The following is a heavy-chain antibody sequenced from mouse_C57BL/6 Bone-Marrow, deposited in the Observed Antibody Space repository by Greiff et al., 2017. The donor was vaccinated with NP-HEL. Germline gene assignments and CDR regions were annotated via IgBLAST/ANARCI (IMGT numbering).Heavy chain of an antibody. V-gene: IGHV1-26*01. Sequence: EVQLQQSGPELVKPGASVQISCKASGYTFTDYYMNWVKQSHGKSLEWIGDINPNNGGTSYIQKFKGKATLTVDKSSSTAYMELRSLTSEDSAVYYCARNYYGSSYAYFDYWGQGTTLTVSS. CDR3: ARNYYGSSYAYFDY. CDR2: INPNNGGT. J-gene: IGHJ2*01. D-gene: IGHD1-1*01. CDR1: GYTFTDYY.